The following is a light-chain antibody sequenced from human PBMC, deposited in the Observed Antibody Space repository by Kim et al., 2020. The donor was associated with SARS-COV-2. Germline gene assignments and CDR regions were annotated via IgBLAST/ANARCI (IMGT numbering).Light chain of an antibody. CDR3: QQYNSYST. CDR2: DVS. Sequence: SASVGDRVTITCRASQRISTWLAWYQQKPGKAPKLLIYDVSTLENGVPPRFSGSGSGTEFTLTISSLQPDDVATYFCQQYNSYSTFGQGTKVEIK. J-gene: IGKJ1*01. V-gene: IGKV1-5*01. CDR1: QRISTW.